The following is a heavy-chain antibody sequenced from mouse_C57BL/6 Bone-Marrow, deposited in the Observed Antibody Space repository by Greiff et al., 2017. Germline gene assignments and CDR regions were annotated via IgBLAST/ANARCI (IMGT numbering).Heavy chain of an antibody. V-gene: IGHV5-4*01. Sequence: EVMLVASGGGLVKPGGSLKLSCAASGFTFSSYAMSWVRQTPEKRLEWVATISDGGSYTYYPDNVKGRFTISRDNAKNNLYLQMSHLKSEDTAMYYCARDRRDYYGSSPYAMDYWGQGTSVTVSS. J-gene: IGHJ4*01. CDR1: GFTFSSYA. D-gene: IGHD1-1*01. CDR3: ARDRRDYYGSSPYAMDY. CDR2: ISDGGSYT.